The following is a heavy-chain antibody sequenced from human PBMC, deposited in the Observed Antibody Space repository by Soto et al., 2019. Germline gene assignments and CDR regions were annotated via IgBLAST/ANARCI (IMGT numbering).Heavy chain of an antibody. CDR3: ARPYSGNYYYFDY. Sequence: QITLKESGPTLVKPTQTLTLTCTFSGFSLSTSGVGVGWIRQPPGKALEWLALIWWDDDKRYRPSLKSTLTITKDTSTDQVVLTMPNMATVASATYYCARPYSGNYYYFDYWGAGTLGTVSS. CDR1: GFSLSTSGVG. D-gene: IGHD1-26*01. V-gene: IGHV2-5*02. CDR2: IWWDDDK. J-gene: IGHJ4*02.